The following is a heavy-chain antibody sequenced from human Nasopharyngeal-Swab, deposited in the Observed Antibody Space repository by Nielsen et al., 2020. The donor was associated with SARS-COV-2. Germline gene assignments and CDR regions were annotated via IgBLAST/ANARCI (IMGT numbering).Heavy chain of an antibody. CDR1: GFTFSGPA. CDR3: TRNDL. Sequence: GESLKISCAASGFTFSGPAMHWVRQASGKGLEWVGRIRSKANSYATAYAASVKGRFTISRDDSKNTAYLQMNSLKTEDTAVYYCTRNDLWGQGTLVTVSS. D-gene: IGHD1-1*01. J-gene: IGHJ4*02. CDR2: IRSKANSYAT. V-gene: IGHV3-73*01.